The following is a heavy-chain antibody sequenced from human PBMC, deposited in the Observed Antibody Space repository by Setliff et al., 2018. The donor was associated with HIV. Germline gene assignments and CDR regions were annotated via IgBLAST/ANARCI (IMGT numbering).Heavy chain of an antibody. V-gene: IGHV4-34*01. J-gene: IGHJ5*02. Sequence: PSETLSLTCAVYGGSFNGYYWTWIRQPPGKGLEWVGSIYHDDNTYYNPSLKSRVTISADMSKNHFSLRLNSATAADTAVYYCARRDLTSVPTWGQGTLVTVSS. CDR1: GGSFNGYY. CDR2: IYHDDNT. D-gene: IGHD3-10*01. CDR3: ARRDLTSVPT.